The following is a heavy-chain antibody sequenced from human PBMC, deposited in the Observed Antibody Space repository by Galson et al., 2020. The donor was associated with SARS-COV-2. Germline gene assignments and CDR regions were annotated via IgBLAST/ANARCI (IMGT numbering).Heavy chain of an antibody. CDR1: GFTFSSYG. J-gene: IGHJ6*02. D-gene: IGHD6-19*01. V-gene: IGHV3-30*03. CDR2: ISYDGSNK. CDR3: ARELAVAVYGMDV. Sequence: GESLKISCAASGFTFSSYGMHWVRQAPGKGLEWVAVISYDGSNKYYADSVKGRFTISRDNSKNTLYLQMNSLRAEDTAVYYCARELAVAVYGMDVWGQGTTVTVSS.